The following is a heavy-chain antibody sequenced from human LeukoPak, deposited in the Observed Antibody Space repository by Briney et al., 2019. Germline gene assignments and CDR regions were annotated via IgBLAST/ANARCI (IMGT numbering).Heavy chain of an antibody. D-gene: IGHD2-15*01. V-gene: IGHV3-23*01. Sequence: QPGGSLRLSCAASGFTFSSYAMSWVRQAPGRGLEWVSSISGNGGRTDYSDSVTGRFTISRDNSKNTLYLQMNSLRADDTAVYYGAKSPRSVGYIVLEIWGQGTMVTVSS. CDR3: AKSPRSVGYIVLEI. CDR2: ISGNGGRT. J-gene: IGHJ3*02. CDR1: GFTFSSYA.